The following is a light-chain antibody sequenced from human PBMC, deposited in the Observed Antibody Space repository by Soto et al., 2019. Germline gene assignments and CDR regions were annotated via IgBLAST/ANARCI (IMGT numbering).Light chain of an antibody. CDR2: SAS. V-gene: IGKV3-11*01. CDR3: QQRYDWPVT. Sequence: EIVLTQSPATLSLSPGEIATLYFMASQSIATYLGWCQQKPGQAPRLLIYSASNRANGIPPRFSGSGSGTDFTLTISSLEPEDFSVYYCQQRYDWPVTFGQGTRLEIK. J-gene: IGKJ5*01. CDR1: QSIATY.